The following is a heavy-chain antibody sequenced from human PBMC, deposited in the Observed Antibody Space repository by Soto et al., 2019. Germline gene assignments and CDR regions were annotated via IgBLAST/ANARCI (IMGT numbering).Heavy chain of an antibody. CDR2: IYYSGST. J-gene: IGHJ6*02. D-gene: IGHD5-18*01. CDR3: ACIFSGGYGYGFYYYGMDV. V-gene: IGHV4-39*01. CDR1: GGSISSSSYY. Sequence: PSETLSLTCTVSGGSISSSSYYWGWIRQPPGQGLEWIGSIYYSGSTYYNPSLKSRVTISVDTSKNQFSLKLSSVTAADTAVYYCACIFSGGYGYGFYYYGMDVWGQGTTVT.